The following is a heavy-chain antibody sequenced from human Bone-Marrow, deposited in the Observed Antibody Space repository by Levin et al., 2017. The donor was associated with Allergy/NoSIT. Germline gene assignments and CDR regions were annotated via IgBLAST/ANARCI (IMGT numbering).Heavy chain of an antibody. CDR3: ARGGLPAYYFDY. CDR2: IIPLLGIE. Sequence: SVKVSCKASGGTHSYTLNWVRQAPGQGLEWMGRIIPLLGIEKYAQKFLGRVTITADRSTGTAYMELSSLRSEDTAVYYCARGGLPAYYFDYWGQGTLVTVSS. CDR1: GGTHSYT. D-gene: IGHD3-16*01. V-gene: IGHV1-69*02. J-gene: IGHJ4*02.